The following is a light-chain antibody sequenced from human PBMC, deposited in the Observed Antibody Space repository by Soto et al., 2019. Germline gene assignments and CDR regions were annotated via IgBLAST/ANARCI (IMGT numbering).Light chain of an antibody. CDR2: HAS. CDR1: QSVSSY. J-gene: IGKJ5*01. Sequence: EIVLTQSPATLSLSPGERATLSCRASQSVSSYLAWYQQKPGQAPRLLIYHASNRATGIPARFSGSGSETDFTLTISSLEPEDFAVYYCQQRYSWPPLTFGQGTRLELK. CDR3: QQRYSWPPLT. V-gene: IGKV3-11*01.